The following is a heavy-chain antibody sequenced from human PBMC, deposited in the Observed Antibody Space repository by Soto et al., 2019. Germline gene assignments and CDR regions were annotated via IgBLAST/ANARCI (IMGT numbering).Heavy chain of an antibody. Sequence: GGSLRLSCAASGFTFSSYAMHWVRQAPGKGLEWVAVIAYDGRNKYYADSVKGRFTISRDNSKNTLYLQMNSLRAEDTAVYYCAKDRDILTPGDYWGQGTLVTVSS. V-gene: IGHV3-30*04. CDR2: IAYDGRNK. D-gene: IGHD3-9*01. CDR1: GFTFSSYA. CDR3: AKDRDILTPGDY. J-gene: IGHJ4*02.